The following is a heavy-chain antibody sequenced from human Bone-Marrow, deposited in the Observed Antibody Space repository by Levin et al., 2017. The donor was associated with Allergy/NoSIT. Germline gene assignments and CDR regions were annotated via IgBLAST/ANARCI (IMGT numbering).Heavy chain of an antibody. J-gene: IGHJ4*02. V-gene: IGHV3-66*01. D-gene: IGHD6-13*01. CDR3: ARKGVGTAAGTP. Sequence: GGSLRLSCAASGFSVSSNYMSWVRQAPGKGLEWVSLIYSGGDTQYADSVKGRFTISRDNSRNTLYLQMNSLTGDDTAVYYGARKGVGTAAGTPWGQGTLVTVSS. CDR1: GFSVSSNY. CDR2: IYSGGDT.